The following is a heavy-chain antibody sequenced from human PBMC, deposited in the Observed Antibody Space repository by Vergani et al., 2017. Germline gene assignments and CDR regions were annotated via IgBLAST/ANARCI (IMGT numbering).Heavy chain of an antibody. J-gene: IGHJ4*02. CDR1: GFTFTAHG. CDR3: AHLYGDDGFSPF. V-gene: IGHV3-23*01. D-gene: IGHD2-21*01. CDR2: ISGQNFRT. Sequence: EVQLLESGGGSAQPGESLRLSCVASGFTFTAHGLNWFRKARGKGLEWVSGISGQNFRTHYADSVKVRFTISRDDSKNTVYLQINSLRAEDTAFYYCAHLYGDDGFSPFWGQGTLVTVSS.